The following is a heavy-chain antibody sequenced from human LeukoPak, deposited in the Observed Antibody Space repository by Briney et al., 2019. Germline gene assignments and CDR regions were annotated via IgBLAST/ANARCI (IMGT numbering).Heavy chain of an antibody. CDR1: GFTFSDYY. Sequence: TGGSLRLSCAASGFTFSDYYMSWIRQAPGQGLEWISYITSSSSDTNYADSVKGRFTISRDNAKKSLYLQMNSLRAEDTAVYYCARDYDILTGYFRGGFDYWGQGTLVTVSS. CDR2: ITSSSSDT. J-gene: IGHJ4*02. D-gene: IGHD3-9*01. CDR3: ARDYDILTGYFRGGFDY. V-gene: IGHV3-11*05.